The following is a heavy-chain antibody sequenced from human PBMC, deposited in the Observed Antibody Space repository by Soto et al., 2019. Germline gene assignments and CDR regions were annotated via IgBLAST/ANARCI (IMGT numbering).Heavy chain of an antibody. CDR2: ISYDGSNK. V-gene: IGHV3-30*18. J-gene: IGHJ2*01. D-gene: IGHD4-17*01. CDR1: GFTFSSYG. Sequence: QVQLVESGGGVVQPGRSLRLSCAASGFTFSSYGMHWVRKAPGKGLGWVAVISYDGSNKYYADSVKGRFTISRDNSKNTLYLQMNSLRAEDTAVYYCAKDVVTTVVTQTGRDLWGRGTLVTVSS. CDR3: AKDVVTTVVTQTGRDL.